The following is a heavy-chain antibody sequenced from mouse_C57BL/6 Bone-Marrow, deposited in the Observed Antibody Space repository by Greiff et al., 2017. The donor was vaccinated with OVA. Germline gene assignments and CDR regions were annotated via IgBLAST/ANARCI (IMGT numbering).Heavy chain of an antibody. J-gene: IGHJ1*03. Sequence: QVHVKQSGAELVKPGASVKLSCKASGYTFTSYWMHWVKQRPGQGLEWIGMIHPNSGSTNYNEKFKSKATLTVDKSSSTAYMQLSSLTSEDSAVYYCARFYDYYWYFDVWGTGTTVTVSS. CDR2: IHPNSGST. D-gene: IGHD2-4*01. CDR3: ARFYDYYWYFDV. V-gene: IGHV1-64*01. CDR1: GYTFTSYW.